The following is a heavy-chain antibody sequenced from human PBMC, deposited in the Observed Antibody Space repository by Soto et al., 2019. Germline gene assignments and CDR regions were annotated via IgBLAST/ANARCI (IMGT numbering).Heavy chain of an antibody. V-gene: IGHV3-23*01. CDR1: AFTFSSYA. D-gene: IGHD4-17*01. CDR2: ISGSGGTT. J-gene: IGHJ4*02. CDR3: AKGLTVTTTPNFFNY. Sequence: PGGSLRLSCAASAFTFSSYAMSWVRQAPGKGLEWVSAISGSGGTTYYADSVKGRFTISRDNSKNTLYLQMNSLRVEDTAGYYCAKGLTVTTTPNFFNYWGQGTLVTVSS.